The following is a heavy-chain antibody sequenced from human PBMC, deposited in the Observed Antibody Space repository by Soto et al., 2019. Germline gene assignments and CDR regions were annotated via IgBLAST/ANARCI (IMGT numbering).Heavy chain of an antibody. D-gene: IGHD3-3*01. CDR1: GYTFNSYG. J-gene: IGHJ4*02. CDR2: ISAYNGNT. V-gene: IGHV1-18*01. CDR3: ARYFWSGQLPFYFDQ. Sequence: QVLLVQSGAEVKKPGASVKVSCKASGYTFNSYGVSWVRQAPGQGLEWMGWISAYNGNTKYSRNLQGRVTMTIDTTTSSAYLEVRSLRSDDTAIYYCARYFWSGQLPFYFDQWGQGTLVTVSS.